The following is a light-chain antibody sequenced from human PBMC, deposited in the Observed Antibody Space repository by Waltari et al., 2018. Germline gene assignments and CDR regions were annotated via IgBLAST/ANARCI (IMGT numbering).Light chain of an antibody. V-gene: IGKV2-28*01. CDR3: MQVLEPPLT. Sequence: EIVMTQSPLSLPVTPGEPASISCRSSQRLRCKGYNCLDWYLQKPGQPPKLLIYLGSNRASGVPDRFSGSASGTDFTLKISRVEAEDVGVYYCMQVLEPPLTFGGGTTVEIK. J-gene: IGKJ4*01. CDR2: LGS. CDR1: QRLRCKGYNC.